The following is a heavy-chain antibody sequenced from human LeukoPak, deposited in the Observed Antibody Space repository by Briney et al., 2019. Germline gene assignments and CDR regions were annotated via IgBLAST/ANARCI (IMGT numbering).Heavy chain of an antibody. CDR1: GFTFSSYA. Sequence: GGSLRLSCAASGFTFSSYAMSWVRQAPGKGLEWVSAISGSGGSTYYADSVKGRLTISRDNSKNTLYLQMNSLRAEDTAVYYCASRPTYYDSSGYYRGFDYWGQGTLVTVSS. CDR3: ASRPTYYDSSGYYRGFDY. J-gene: IGHJ4*02. V-gene: IGHV3-23*01. D-gene: IGHD3-22*01. CDR2: ISGSGGST.